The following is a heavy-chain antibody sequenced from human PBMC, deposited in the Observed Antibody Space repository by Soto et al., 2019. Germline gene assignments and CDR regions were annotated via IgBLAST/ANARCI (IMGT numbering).Heavy chain of an antibody. J-gene: IGHJ2*01. CDR1: GYTFTGYY. CDR3: XXXXXXXXXXXXXXXXXX. CDR2: INPNSGGT. Sequence: QVQLVQSGAEVKKPGASVKVSCKASGYTFTGYYMHWXXXXXXXXXXXXXXINPNSGGTNYAQKFQTRVTMTRDTXISTAYLXLXXLXXXXXXXXXXXXXXXXXXXXXXXXXXXXXXRGTLVTVSS. V-gene: IGHV1-2*02.